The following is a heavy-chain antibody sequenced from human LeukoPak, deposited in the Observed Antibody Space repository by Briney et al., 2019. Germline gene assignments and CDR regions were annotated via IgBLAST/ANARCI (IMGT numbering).Heavy chain of an antibody. J-gene: IGHJ4*02. Sequence: GGSLRLSCAASGFTFNNYGMHWVRQAPGKGLEWVAFIRYDGSNKFYTDSVKGRFTISRDNSKNTLYLQMNSLRAEDTAVYYCAKEENDVPYFDYWGQGTLVTVSS. CDR1: GFTFNNYG. D-gene: IGHD1-1*01. V-gene: IGHV3-30*02. CDR3: AKEENDVPYFDY. CDR2: IRYDGSNK.